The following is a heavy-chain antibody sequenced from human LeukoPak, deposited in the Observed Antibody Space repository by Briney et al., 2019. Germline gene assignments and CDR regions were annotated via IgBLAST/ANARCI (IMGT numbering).Heavy chain of an antibody. CDR1: GFTFSSYS. CDR3: ARDPPSYGVGFDY. D-gene: IGHD4-17*01. CDR2: ISSSSSYI. Sequence: GGSLRLSCAASGFTFSSYSMNWVRQAPGTGLEWVSSISSSSSYIYYADSVKGRFTISRDNAKNSLYLQMNSLRAEDTAVYYCARDPPSYGVGFDYWGQGTLVTVSS. V-gene: IGHV3-21*01. J-gene: IGHJ4*02.